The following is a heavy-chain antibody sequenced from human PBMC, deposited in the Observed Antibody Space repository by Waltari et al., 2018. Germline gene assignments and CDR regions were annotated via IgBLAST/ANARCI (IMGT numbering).Heavy chain of an antibody. D-gene: IGHD3-9*01. V-gene: IGHV1-69*01. CDR2: IIPVLHTA. CDR3: VTISSRYPF. CDR1: GGSFNRLT. Sequence: QVQLVQSGAEVKKPGSSVKVSWTTSGGSFNRLTLSWVRQAPGQGLEWMGGIIPVLHTANYAQNFQGRVTITADESSQTAYMEMSSLRFEDTAVYYCVTISSRYPFWGQGTLVTVSS. J-gene: IGHJ4*02.